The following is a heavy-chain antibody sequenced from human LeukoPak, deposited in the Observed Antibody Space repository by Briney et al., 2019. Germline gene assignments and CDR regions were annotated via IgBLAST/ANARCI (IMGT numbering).Heavy chain of an antibody. CDR2: IYSGGST. Sequence: GRSLRLSRPASALTVSSNYISWARQAAGNWLECVTFIYSGGSTYYADSVKGRFTISRDNSKNTLYLQMNSLRAEDTAMYYCASQLFPNGMDVWGQGTTVTVSS. J-gene: IGHJ6*02. D-gene: IGHD2-2*01. CDR3: ASQLFPNGMDV. V-gene: IGHV3-53*01. CDR1: ALTVSSNY.